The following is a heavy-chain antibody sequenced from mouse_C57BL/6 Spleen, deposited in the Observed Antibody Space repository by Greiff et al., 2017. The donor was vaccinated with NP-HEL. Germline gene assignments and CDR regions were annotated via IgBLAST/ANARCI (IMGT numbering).Heavy chain of an antibody. D-gene: IGHD2-4*01. CDR2: ISDGCSYT. J-gene: IGHJ3*01. CDR3: ARDGDYDYGRNWFAY. CDR1: GFTFSSYA. V-gene: IGHV5-4*01. Sequence: DVMLVESGGGLVKPGGSLKLSCAASGFTFSSYAMSWVRQTPEKRPEWVATISDGCSYTYYPDNVKGRFTISRDNAKNNLSLQMSHLKSEDTAMYYCARDGDYDYGRNWFAYWGQGTLVTVSA.